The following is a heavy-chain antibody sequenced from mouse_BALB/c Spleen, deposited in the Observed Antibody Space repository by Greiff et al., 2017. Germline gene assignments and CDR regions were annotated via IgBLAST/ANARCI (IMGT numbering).Heavy chain of an antibody. J-gene: IGHJ4*01. CDR1: GYTFSSYW. CDR2: ILPGSGST. Sequence: QVQLKESGAELMKPGASVKISCKATGYTFSSYWIEWVKQRPGHGLEWIGEILPGSGSTNYNVKFKGKATFTADTSSNTAYMQLSSLTSEDSAVYYCARAEGAMDYWGQGTSVTVSS. CDR3: ARAEGAMDY. V-gene: IGHV1-9*01.